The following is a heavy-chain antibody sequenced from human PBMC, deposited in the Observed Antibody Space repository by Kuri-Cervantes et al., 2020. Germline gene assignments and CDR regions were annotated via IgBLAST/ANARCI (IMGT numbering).Heavy chain of an antibody. D-gene: IGHD4-23*01. J-gene: IGHJ4*02. CDR1: GFTFSSYA. V-gene: IGHV3-23*01. CDR3: AVNYGGNSGFDY. CDR2: ISGSGGST. Sequence: GESLKISCAASGFTFSSYAMSWVRQAPGKGLEWVSAISGSGGSTYYADSVKGRFTISRDNSKNTLYLQMNSLRAGDTAVYYCAVNYGGNSGFDYWGQGTLVTVSS.